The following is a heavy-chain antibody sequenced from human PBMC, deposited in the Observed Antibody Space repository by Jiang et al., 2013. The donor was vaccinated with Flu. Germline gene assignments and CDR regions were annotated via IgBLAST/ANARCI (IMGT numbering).Heavy chain of an antibody. CDR2: ISYDGSNK. Sequence: EWVAVISYDGSNKYYADSVKGRFTISRDNSKNTLYLQMNSLRAEDTAVYYCAKDRDYDTSFPDYWGRGNPGHRLL. V-gene: IGHV3-30*18. J-gene: IGHJ4*02. D-gene: IGHD3-9*01. CDR3: AKDRDYDTSFPDY.